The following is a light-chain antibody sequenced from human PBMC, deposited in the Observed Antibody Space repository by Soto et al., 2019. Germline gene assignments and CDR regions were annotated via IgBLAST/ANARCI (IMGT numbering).Light chain of an antibody. Sequence: DIQMTQSPSSLSASVGDIVTITCRASQSSSRYLNWYQQKPGKAPKPLIYAASSLQSGVPSRFSGSGSGTDFTLTISSLQPEDFATYYCQQSHNTWTFGQGTRVEIK. CDR3: QQSHNTWT. V-gene: IGKV1-39*01. CDR2: AAS. CDR1: QSSSRY. J-gene: IGKJ1*01.